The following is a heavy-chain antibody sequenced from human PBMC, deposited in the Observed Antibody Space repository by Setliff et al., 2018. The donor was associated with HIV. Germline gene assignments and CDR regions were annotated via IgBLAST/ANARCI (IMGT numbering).Heavy chain of an antibody. D-gene: IGHD6-6*01. Sequence: GSLRLSCATSGFTFSNFWMTWVRQPPGKGLEWIGSIFYSGSTFYNPSLKRRVTISADTSKNQFSLKMGSLTAADTAVYYCAREESIAAPLDSWGQGILVTVSS. V-gene: IGHV4-59*12. J-gene: IGHJ4*02. CDR3: AREESIAAPLDS. CDR2: IFYSGST. CDR1: GFTFSNFW.